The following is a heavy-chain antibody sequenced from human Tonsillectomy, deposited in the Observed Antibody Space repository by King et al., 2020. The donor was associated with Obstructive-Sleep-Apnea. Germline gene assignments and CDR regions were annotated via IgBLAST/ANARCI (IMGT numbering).Heavy chain of an antibody. J-gene: IGHJ6*02. CDR2: IYYSGST. CDR1: GGSISSSSYY. Sequence: QLQESGPGLVKPSETLSLTCTVSGGSISSSSYYWGWIRQPPGKGLEWIGSIYYSGSTYYNPSLKSRVTISVDTSKNQFSLQLSSVTAADTAVYYCARDLAAGQYYYYYGMDVWGQGTTVTVSS. CDR3: ARDLAAGQYYYYYGMDV. V-gene: IGHV4-39*07. D-gene: IGHD6-13*01.